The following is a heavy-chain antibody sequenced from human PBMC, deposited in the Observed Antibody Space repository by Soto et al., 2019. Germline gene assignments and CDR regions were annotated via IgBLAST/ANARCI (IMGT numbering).Heavy chain of an antibody. CDR1: GGSISSGGYY. CDR3: ARESYYGSGSYAFDI. J-gene: IGHJ3*02. D-gene: IGHD3-10*01. V-gene: IGHV4-31*03. Sequence: QVQLQESGPGLVKPSQTLSLTCTVSGGSISSGGYYWSWIRQHPGKGLEWFGYIYYSGSTYYNPSLKSRVSISVDTSKNQFSLNLSSVTAADTAVYYCARESYYGSGSYAFDIWGQGTMVTVSS. CDR2: IYYSGST.